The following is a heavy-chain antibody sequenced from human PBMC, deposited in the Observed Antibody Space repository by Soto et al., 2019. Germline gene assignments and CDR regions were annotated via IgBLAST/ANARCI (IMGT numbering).Heavy chain of an antibody. CDR3: AREPGRAAAGYYYYGMDV. Sequence: QVQLVQSGAEVKKPGASVKVSCKASGYTFTGYYMHWVRQAPGQGLEWMGWINPNSGGTNYAQKFQGRVTMTRDTTNSTAYMALSMLISDVTSVYYCAREPGRAAAGYYYYGMDVWGQGTTVTVSS. J-gene: IGHJ6*02. D-gene: IGHD6-13*01. CDR2: INPNSGGT. V-gene: IGHV1-2*02. CDR1: GYTFTGYY.